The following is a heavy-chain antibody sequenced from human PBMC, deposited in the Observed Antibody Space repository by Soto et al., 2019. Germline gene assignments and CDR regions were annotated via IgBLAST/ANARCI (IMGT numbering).Heavy chain of an antibody. D-gene: IGHD4-17*01. CDR3: AKALYGGHNY. CDR1: GFTFSGYA. V-gene: IGHV3-23*01. J-gene: IGHJ4*02. CDR2: ISGSGGST. Sequence: EVQLLESGGGLVQPGGSLRLSCAASGFTFSGYAMSWVRQAPEKGLECVSVISGSGGSTSYANWVKGRFTISRDNSKNTPPLQTTRLRAEDTAVYYSAKALYGGHNYWGPGTLVTVSS.